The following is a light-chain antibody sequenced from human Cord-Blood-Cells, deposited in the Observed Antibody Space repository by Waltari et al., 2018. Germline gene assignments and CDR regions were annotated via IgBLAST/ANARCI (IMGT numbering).Light chain of an antibody. CDR3: QQYYSTPFT. CDR1: QSFLYSSNNKNY. V-gene: IGKV4-1*01. Sequence: DIVMTKSPDSLAVSLGERATINCNSSQSFLYSSNNKNYLAWYQQKPGQPPKLLIYWASTRESRVPDRFSGSGSGTDFTLTISSLQAEDGAIYYCQQYYSTPFTFGPGTKVDIE. J-gene: IGKJ3*01. CDR2: WAS.